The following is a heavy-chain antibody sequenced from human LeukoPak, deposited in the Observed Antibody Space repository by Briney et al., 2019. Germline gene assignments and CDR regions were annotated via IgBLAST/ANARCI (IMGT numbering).Heavy chain of an antibody. J-gene: IGHJ5*02. Sequence: GRSLRPPGAPSGFTFSSYAMHWVRQAPGKGREGVAVISYDGSNKYYADSVKGRFPISRDDFKKTLYLQRNSLRAEDTAVYYCAREGQPYNWFDPWGQGTLVTVSS. CDR1: GFTFSSYA. CDR3: AREGQPYNWFDP. D-gene: IGHD6-13*01. CDR2: ISYDGSNK. V-gene: IGHV3-30*01.